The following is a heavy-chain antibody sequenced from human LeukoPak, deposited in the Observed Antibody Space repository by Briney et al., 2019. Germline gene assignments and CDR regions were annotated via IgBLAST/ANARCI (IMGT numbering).Heavy chain of an antibody. CDR2: ISSSGSTI. V-gene: IGHV3-48*03. J-gene: IGHJ4*02. CDR1: GFTFSSYE. Sequence: GGSLRLSCAASGFTFSSYEMNWVRQAPGKGLEWVSYISSSGSTIFYADSVKGRFTISRDNAKNSLYLQMNSLRAEDTAVYYCARVTYYYGSGSLAVYYFDYWGQGTLVTVSS. D-gene: IGHD3-10*01. CDR3: ARVTYYYGSGSLAVYYFDY.